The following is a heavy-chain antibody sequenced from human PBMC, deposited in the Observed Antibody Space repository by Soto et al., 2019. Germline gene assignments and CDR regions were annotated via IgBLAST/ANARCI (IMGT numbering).Heavy chain of an antibody. CDR3: AADPQYYYDSSGSYY. D-gene: IGHD3-22*01. CDR2: IVVGSGNT. V-gene: IGHV1-58*01. Sequence: SVKVSCKASGFTFTSSAVQWARQARGQRLEWIGWIVVGSGNTNYAQKFQERVTITRDMSTSTAYMELSSLRSEDTAVYYCAADPQYYYDSSGSYYWGQGTLVTVSS. CDR1: GFTFTSSA. J-gene: IGHJ4*02.